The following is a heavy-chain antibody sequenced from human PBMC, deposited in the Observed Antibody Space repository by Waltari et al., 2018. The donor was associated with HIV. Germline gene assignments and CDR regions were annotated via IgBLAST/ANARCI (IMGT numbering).Heavy chain of an antibody. CDR2: ISSSSSYI. D-gene: IGHD2-8*02. V-gene: IGHV3-21*01. CDR1: GFTFSSYS. J-gene: IGHJ3*02. Sequence: EVQLVESGGGLVKPGGSLRLSCAASGFTFSSYSMNWVRQAPGKGLEWVSSISSSSSYIYYADSVKGRFTISRDNAKNSLYLQMNSLRAEDTAVYYCARDPKFTDGAFDIWGQGTMVTVSS. CDR3: ARDPKFTDGAFDI.